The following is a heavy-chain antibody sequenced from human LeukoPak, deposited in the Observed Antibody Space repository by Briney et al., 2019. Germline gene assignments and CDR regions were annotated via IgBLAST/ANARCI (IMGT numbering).Heavy chain of an antibody. CDR3: AKGEGPDDYGYAFDI. CDR2: ISYGGSNK. D-gene: IGHD4-17*01. Sequence: QPGGSLRPSSASAGFTFSNYIMHCVRPAPDKGEGVVAVISYGGSNKYYAGSVKGRFTISRDNSKNTLYLQMNSLRAEDTAVYYCAKGEGPDDYGYAFDIWGQGTMVTVSS. CDR1: GFTFSNYI. V-gene: IGHV3-30*18. J-gene: IGHJ3*02.